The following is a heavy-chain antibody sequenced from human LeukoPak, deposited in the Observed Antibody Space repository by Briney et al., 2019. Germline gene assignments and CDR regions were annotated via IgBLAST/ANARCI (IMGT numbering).Heavy chain of an antibody. CDR2: IYYSGST. CDR3: ARGGYYDSSGYYSAHFDY. CDR1: GGSVSSGSYY. V-gene: IGHV4-61*01. D-gene: IGHD3-22*01. Sequence: SETLSLTCTVSGGSVSSGSYYWSWIRQPPGKGLEWIGCIYYSGSTNYNPSLKSRVTISVDTSKNQFSLKLSSVTAADTAVYYCARGGYYDSSGYYSAHFDYWGQGTLVTVSS. J-gene: IGHJ4*02.